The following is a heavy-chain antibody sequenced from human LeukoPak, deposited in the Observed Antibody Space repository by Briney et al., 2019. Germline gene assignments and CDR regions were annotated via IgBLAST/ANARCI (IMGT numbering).Heavy chain of an antibody. CDR1: GFTFSSYD. J-gene: IGHJ3*02. CDR2: ITTDGDT. CDR3: ARDLLRSGAFDI. V-gene: IGHV3-13*01. D-gene: IGHD3-10*01. Sequence: SGGSLRLSCAASGFTFSSYDMHWVRQAPGKGLEWVSTITTDGDTYYPGSVKSRFSISRENAKNSLYLQMNTLRAGDTTVYYCARDLLRSGAFDIWGQGTMVTVSS.